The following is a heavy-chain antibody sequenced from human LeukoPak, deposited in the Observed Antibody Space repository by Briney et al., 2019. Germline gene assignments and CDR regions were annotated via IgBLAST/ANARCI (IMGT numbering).Heavy chain of an antibody. CDR1: GLTFSRSS. CDR3: ARLLAVADNYMDV. Sequence: GGSLRLSCAASGLTFSRSSMNWVRQAPGKGLEWVSDINWNGGRTSYADSVKGRFTISRDNAKNSLYLQMNSLRAEDTALYYCARLLAVADNYMDVWGKGTPVTVSS. V-gene: IGHV3-20*04. D-gene: IGHD6-19*01. CDR2: INWNGGRT. J-gene: IGHJ6*03.